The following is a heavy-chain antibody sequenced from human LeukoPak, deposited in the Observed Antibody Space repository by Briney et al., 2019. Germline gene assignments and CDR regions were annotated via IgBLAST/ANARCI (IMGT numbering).Heavy chain of an antibody. Sequence: GSSVKVSCRASGGTFSSYAISWVRQAPGQGLEWMGRIIPILGIANYAQKFQGRVTITADISTSTAYMELSSLRSEDTAVYYCARAGWELPASPAGWGQGTLVTVSS. J-gene: IGHJ4*02. CDR1: GGTFSSYA. CDR3: ARAGWELPASPAG. CDR2: IIPILGIA. D-gene: IGHD1-26*01. V-gene: IGHV1-69*04.